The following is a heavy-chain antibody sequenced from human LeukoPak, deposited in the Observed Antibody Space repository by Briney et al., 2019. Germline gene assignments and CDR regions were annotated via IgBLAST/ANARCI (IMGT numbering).Heavy chain of an antibody. CDR3: ARDLYDNNGYERDIL. CDR2: VWYDGSKK. J-gene: IGHJ3*01. Sequence: GGSLRLSCVVSGFTFSSSWMSWVRQAPEKGLEWVAIVWYDGSKKYYADSVKGRFTISRDNSKNTLYLQMNSLRAEDTAVYYCARDLYDNNGYERDILWGQGTMVTFSS. CDR1: GFTFSSSW. V-gene: IGHV3-33*08. D-gene: IGHD5-12*01.